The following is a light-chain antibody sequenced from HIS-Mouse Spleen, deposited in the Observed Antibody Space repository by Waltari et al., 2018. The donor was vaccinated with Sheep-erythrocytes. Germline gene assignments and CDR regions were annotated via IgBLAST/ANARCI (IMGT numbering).Light chain of an antibody. V-gene: IGKV2-28*01. CDR1: QSLLHSNGYNY. CDR3: MQALQTPIFT. J-gene: IGKJ3*01. CDR2: LGS. Sequence: LPVTPGEPASISCRSSQSLLHSNGYNYLDWYLQKPGQSPQLLIYLGSNRASGVPDRFSGSGSGTDFTLKISRVEAEDVGVYYCMQALQTPIFTFGPGTKVDIK.